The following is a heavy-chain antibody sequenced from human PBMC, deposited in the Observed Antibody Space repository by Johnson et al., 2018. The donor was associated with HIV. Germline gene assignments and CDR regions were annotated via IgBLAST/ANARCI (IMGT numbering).Heavy chain of an antibody. CDR1: GFTVSSNY. J-gene: IGHJ3*02. CDR2: IKSKTDGGTT. D-gene: IGHD3-3*01. CDR3: TTRVTVVIISSDAFDI. V-gene: IGHV3-15*01. Sequence: MLLVESGGGVVQPGRSLRLSCAASGFTVSSNYMSWVRQAQGKGLEWVGRIKSKTDGGTTDYAAPVKGRFTISRDDSKNTLYLQMNSLKTEDTAVYYCTTRVTVVIISSDAFDIWGQGTMVTVSS.